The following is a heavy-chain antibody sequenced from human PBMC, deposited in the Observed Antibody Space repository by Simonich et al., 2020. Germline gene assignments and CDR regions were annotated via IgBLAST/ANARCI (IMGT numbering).Heavy chain of an antibody. CDR2: INPNSGGT. V-gene: IGHV1-2*06. CDR1: GYTFTGYY. CDR3: AMEYFQH. Sequence: QVQLVQSGAEVKKPGASVKVSCKASGYTFTGYYMHWVRQAPGQRLEWMGRINPNSGGTNYAQKVQGRVTMTRDTSISTAYMELSRLRSDDTAVYYCAMEYFQHWGQGTLVTVSS. J-gene: IGHJ1*01.